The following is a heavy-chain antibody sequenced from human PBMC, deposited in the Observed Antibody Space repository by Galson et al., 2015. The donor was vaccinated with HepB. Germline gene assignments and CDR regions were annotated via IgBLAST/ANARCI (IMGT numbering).Heavy chain of an antibody. V-gene: IGHV3-21*01. CDR2: ISSSSSYI. J-gene: IGHJ4*02. CDR1: GFTFSTYS. CDR3: ARGDPGIGFDY. D-gene: IGHD1-14*01. Sequence: SLRLSCAASGFTFSTYSMNWVRQAPGKGLEWVSSISSSSSYIYYADSVKGRFTISRDNAKNSLYLQMNSLRAEDTAVYYCARGDPGIGFDYWGQGTQVTVSS.